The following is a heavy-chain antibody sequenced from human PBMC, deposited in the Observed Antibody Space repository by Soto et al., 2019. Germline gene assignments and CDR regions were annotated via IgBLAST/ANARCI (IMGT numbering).Heavy chain of an antibody. D-gene: IGHD3-10*01. V-gene: IGHV4-4*07. J-gene: IGHJ4*02. CDR3: ARGPGGFGDFSLDY. CDR1: GGSSSHYY. CDR2: IYTGGST. Sequence: QVQLQESGPGLVNPSETLSLSCAVSGGSSSHYYWSWIRQPAGKGLEWIGRIYTGGSTNYNPSLKSRVTMSVDTTKNQFSLKLSSVTAADTAVYYCARGPGGFGDFSLDYWGQGTLVTVSS.